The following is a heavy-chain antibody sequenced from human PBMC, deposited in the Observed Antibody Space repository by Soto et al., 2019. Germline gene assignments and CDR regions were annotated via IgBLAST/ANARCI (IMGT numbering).Heavy chain of an antibody. CDR3: ARAVVVAAKDYYYYGMDV. J-gene: IGHJ6*02. D-gene: IGHD2-15*01. CDR1: GGTFSSYA. Sequence: QVQLVQSGAEVKKPGSSVKVSCKASGGTFSSYAISWVRQAPGQGLEWMGGIIPIFGTANYAQKFQGRVTITADESTSTAYIELSSLRSEDTAVYYCARAVVVAAKDYYYYGMDVWGQGTTVTVSS. CDR2: IIPIFGTA. V-gene: IGHV1-69*01.